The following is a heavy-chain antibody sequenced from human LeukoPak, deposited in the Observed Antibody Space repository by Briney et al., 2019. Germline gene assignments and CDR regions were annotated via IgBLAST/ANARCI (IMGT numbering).Heavy chain of an antibody. CDR3: ASGYSSGWSGDY. Sequence: ASVTVSCKASGYTLTDHYLHWVRQAPGQGLEWMGWINPNSGGTNYLQKFQGRVTMTRDTSISTAYMELTRLRSDDTAVYYCASGYSSGWSGDYWGQGTLVTVSS. D-gene: IGHD6-19*01. J-gene: IGHJ4*02. CDR2: INPNSGGT. V-gene: IGHV1-2*02. CDR1: GYTLTDHY.